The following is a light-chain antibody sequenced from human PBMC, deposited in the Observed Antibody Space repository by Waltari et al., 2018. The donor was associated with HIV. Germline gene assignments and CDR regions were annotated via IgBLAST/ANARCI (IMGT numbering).Light chain of an antibody. CDR2: ESV. CDR3: AAWDNYLNAWV. CDR1: SSNIGSHF. V-gene: IGLV1-47*01. J-gene: IGLJ3*02. Sequence: QSVLTQPPSTSATPGQRVTILCSGASSNIGSHFVSWYQHLPGATPKLLIYESVRRPDGVPDRVSGSESGHSASLAISGLRSEDEADYYCAAWDNYLNAWVFGGGTRVTVL.